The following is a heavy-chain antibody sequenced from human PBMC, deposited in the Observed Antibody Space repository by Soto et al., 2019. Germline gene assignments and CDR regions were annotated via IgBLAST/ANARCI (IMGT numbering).Heavy chain of an antibody. CDR1: GGSFKGYS. Sequence: QVQLQQWGAGLLKPSETLSLTCAVYGGSFKGYSWTWIRQPPGKGLEWIGEINHSGSTKYNPPLKRPVTISVDTSRNQCSLKLSSVTAADTAVYFCARPPYAFGFDIWGQGTVVTVSS. CDR2: INHSGST. V-gene: IGHV4-34*01. J-gene: IGHJ3*02. D-gene: IGHD3-16*01. CDR3: ARPPYAFGFDI.